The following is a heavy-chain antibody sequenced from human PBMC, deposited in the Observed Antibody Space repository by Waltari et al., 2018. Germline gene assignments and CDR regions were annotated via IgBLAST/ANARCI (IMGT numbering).Heavy chain of an antibody. V-gene: IGHV4-39*01. CDR2: ISYTGAT. Sequence: QLQLQESGPGLVKPSETLSLTCSVSGGSITTNRPYWGWIRQPPGQGLEWIATISYTGATYTSPSLESRLTMSRDTSKNQLSLTLGSVTAADTSVYFCATYIGASIGTAAFDVWGQGTMVTVSS. CDR1: GGSITTNRPY. J-gene: IGHJ3*01. D-gene: IGHD5-12*01. CDR3: ATYIGASIGTAAFDV.